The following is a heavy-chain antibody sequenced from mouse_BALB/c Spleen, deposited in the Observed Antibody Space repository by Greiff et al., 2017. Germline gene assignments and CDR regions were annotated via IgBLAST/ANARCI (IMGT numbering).Heavy chain of an antibody. V-gene: IGHV14-3*02. CDR3: ALITGGAMDY. D-gene: IGHD1-1*01. CDR1: GFNIKDTY. Sequence: VQLQQSGAELVKPGASVKLSCTASGFNIKDTYMHWVKQRPEQGLEWIGRIDPANGNTKYDPKFQGKATITADTSSNTAYLQLSSLTSEDTAVYYCALITGGAMDYWGQGTSVTVSS. J-gene: IGHJ4*01. CDR2: IDPANGNT.